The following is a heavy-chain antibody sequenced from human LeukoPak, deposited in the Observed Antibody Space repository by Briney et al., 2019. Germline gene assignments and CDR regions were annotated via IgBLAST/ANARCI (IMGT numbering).Heavy chain of an antibody. J-gene: IGHJ4*02. CDR3: SREEWWGFDN. Sequence: PAGSLRLSCSASGFTFSRDFMSWIRQAPGKGLECVAKIKPDGSENYYMDSVKGRFTISRDKSKNSLVLHTDRLRDEAKANYYCSREEWWGFDNWGKGSLVTVS. CDR1: GFTFSRDF. V-gene: IGHV3-7*04. CDR2: IKPDGSEN. D-gene: IGHD2-8*01.